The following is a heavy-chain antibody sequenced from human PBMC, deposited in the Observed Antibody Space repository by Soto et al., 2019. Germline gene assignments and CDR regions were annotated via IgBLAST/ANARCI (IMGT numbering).Heavy chain of an antibody. CDR1: GFTFTTYS. CDR2: ISAGGGTT. Sequence: EVRLWESGGGLVRPGGSLRLSCAASGFTFTTYSMNWVRQAPGKGLEWVSAISAGGGTTYYADSVKGRFTISRDNSMNALYMQINSLRVEDTAVYDWAHPRGYGVCDAYEIWVQGTMVTVSS. V-gene: IGHV3-23*01. CDR3: AHPRGYGVCDAYEI. J-gene: IGHJ3*02. D-gene: IGHD4-17*01.